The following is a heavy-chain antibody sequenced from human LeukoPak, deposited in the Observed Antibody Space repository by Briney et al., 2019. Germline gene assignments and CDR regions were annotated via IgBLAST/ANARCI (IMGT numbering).Heavy chain of an antibody. CDR3: ARGPTTVTRAFDY. CDR2: INHSGST. J-gene: IGHJ4*02. CDR1: GGSFSGYY. Sequence: PSETLSLTCAVYGGSFSGYYWSWIRQPPGKGLEWIGEINHSGSTNYNPSLKSRVTISVDTSKNQFSLNLISMTAADTDVYYCARGPTTVTRAFDYWGQGTLVTVSS. D-gene: IGHD4-17*01. V-gene: IGHV4-34*01.